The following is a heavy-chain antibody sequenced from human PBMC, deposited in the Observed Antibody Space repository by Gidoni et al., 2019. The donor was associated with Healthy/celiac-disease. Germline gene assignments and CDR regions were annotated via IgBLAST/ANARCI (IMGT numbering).Heavy chain of an antibody. CDR3: AIRPGKRGYGMDV. V-gene: IGHV5-51*01. D-gene: IGHD6-13*01. Sequence: EVQLVPSGAEVKKPGESLKISCKGSGFSFTSYWIGWVRQMPGKGLEWMGIIYPGDSDTRYSPSFQGQVTISADKSISTAYRQWSSLKASDTAMYYCAIRPGKRGYGMDVWGQGTTVTVSS. CDR1: GFSFTSYW. CDR2: IYPGDSDT. J-gene: IGHJ6*02.